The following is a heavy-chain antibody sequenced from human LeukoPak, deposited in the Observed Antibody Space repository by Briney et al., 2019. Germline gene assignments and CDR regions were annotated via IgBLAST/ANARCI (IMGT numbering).Heavy chain of an antibody. J-gene: IGHJ4*02. D-gene: IGHD5-18*01. V-gene: IGHV3-21*04. CDR2: ISGSSTYI. CDR3: AKVAGYSYAGVYYFDY. CDR1: GFTFSRYT. Sequence: GGSLRLSCAASGFTFSRYTMNWVRQAPGKGLEWVSSISGSSTYIYYADSVKGRFTISRDNSKNTLYLQMNSLRAEDTAVYYCAKVAGYSYAGVYYFDYWGQGTLVTVSS.